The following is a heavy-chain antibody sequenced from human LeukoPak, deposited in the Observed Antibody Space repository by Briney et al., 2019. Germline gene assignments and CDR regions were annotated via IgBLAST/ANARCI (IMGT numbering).Heavy chain of an antibody. CDR1: GGSISFSTSY. CDR2: IYYRVST. V-gene: IGHV4-39*01. Sequence: PSETPSLTCTVSGGSISFSTSYWAWLHQPQGKGPEWIGSIYYRVSTYFNPSLTSRLTISVDTAKKQFSLKLRSLTAADTAVYYCARGEQVNWFDPRGRGGLVIVSS. D-gene: IGHD1-26*01. CDR3: ARGEQVNWFDP. J-gene: IGHJ5*02.